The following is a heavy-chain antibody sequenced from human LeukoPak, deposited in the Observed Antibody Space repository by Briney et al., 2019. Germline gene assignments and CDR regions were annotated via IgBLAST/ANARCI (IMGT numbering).Heavy chain of an antibody. CDR2: IFLSGTT. CDR3: ARGGTISNDWGDYNWVDP. V-gene: IGHV4-31*03. D-gene: IGHD4-17*01. J-gene: IGHJ5*02. Sequence: PQTLSLTCTVSGASISSGAYDWIWIRQCPGKGLEWIGHIFLSGTTFFNPSLKSRLTISAHMSKNQFSLTLTSVTAADTAVYYCARGGTISNDWGDYNWVDPWGQGTLVTVSS. CDR1: GASISSGAYD.